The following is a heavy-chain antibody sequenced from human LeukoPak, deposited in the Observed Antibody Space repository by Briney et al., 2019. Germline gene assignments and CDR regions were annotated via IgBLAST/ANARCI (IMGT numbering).Heavy chain of an antibody. CDR1: GYTFTSYY. D-gene: IGHD3-10*01. CDR3: ASSIIMVRGAFDY. V-gene: IGHV1-46*01. J-gene: IGHJ4*02. CDR2: INPSGGST. Sequence: ASVKVSCKTSGYTFTSYYMHWVRQAPGQGLEWMGIINPSGGSTSYAQKLQGRVTMTTNTSTSTAYMELTSLRSDDTAVYYCASSIIMVRGAFDYWGQGTLVTVSS.